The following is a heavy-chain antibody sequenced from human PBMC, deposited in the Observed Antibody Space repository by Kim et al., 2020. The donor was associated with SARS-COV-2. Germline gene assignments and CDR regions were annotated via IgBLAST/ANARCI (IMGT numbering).Heavy chain of an antibody. V-gene: IGHV3-15*01. CDR3: TTDFEYQLLYGNWFDP. Sequence: PVKGRFTISRDDSKHTLYLKMNSLKTEDTAVYYCTTDFEYQLLYGNWFDPWGQGTLVTVSS. D-gene: IGHD2-2*02. J-gene: IGHJ5*02.